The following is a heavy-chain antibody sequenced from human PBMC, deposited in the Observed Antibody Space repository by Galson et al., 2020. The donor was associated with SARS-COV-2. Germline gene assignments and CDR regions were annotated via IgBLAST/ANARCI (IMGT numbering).Heavy chain of an antibody. V-gene: IGHV3-7*05. J-gene: IGHJ6*02. CDR3: ARDQVCRSGNCYWNFDYHYYGLDV. CDR1: DFSLSSYW. CDR2: IKHDGSEK. D-gene: IGHD2-15*01. Sequence: QAGGSLRLSCAGSDFSLSSYWMSWVRQAPGKGLEWVANIKHDGSEKYYVDSVKGRFTISRDFAKNTLYLQMNILREEDTAVYYCARDQVCRSGNCYWNFDYHYYGLDVWGQGTTVTVSS.